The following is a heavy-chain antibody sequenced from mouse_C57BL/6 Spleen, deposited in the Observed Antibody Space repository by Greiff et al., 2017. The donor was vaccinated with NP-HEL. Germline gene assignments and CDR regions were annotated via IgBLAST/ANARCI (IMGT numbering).Heavy chain of an antibody. V-gene: IGHV3-6*01. J-gene: IGHJ1*03. Sequence: EVKLQESGPGLVKPSQSLSLTCSVTGYSITSGYYWNWIRQFPGNKLEWMGYISYDGSNNYNPSLKNRISITRDTSKNQFFLKLNSVTTEDTATYYCARVEGYYWYFDVWGTGTTVTVSS. CDR2: ISYDGSN. CDR3: ARVEGYYWYFDV. CDR1: GYSITSGYY.